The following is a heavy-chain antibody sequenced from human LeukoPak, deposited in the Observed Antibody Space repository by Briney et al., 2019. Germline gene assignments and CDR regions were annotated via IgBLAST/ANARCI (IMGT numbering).Heavy chain of an antibody. CDR3: ARFFGRLYY. Sequence: GGSLRLSCAASGFTFSSYAMHWVRQAPGKGLEYVSAISSNGGSTYSANSVKGRFTISRDNSKNTLYLQMGSLRAEDMAVYYCARFFGRLYYWGQGTLVTVSS. V-gene: IGHV3-64*01. J-gene: IGHJ4*02. CDR2: ISSNGGST. CDR1: GFTFSSYA. D-gene: IGHD3-10*01.